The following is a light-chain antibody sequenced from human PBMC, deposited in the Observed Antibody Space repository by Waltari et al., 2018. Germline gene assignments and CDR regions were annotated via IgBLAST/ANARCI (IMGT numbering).Light chain of an antibody. CDR3: QQRSNWPQLT. J-gene: IGKJ4*01. CDR1: QSVSSY. CDR2: DAS. V-gene: IGKV3-11*01. Sequence: EIVLTQSPATLSLSPGESAPLSCRASQSVSSYLAWYQQKPGQAPRLLIYDASNRATGIPARFSGSGSGTDFTLTISSLEPEDFAVYYCQQRSNWPQLTFGGGTKVEIK.